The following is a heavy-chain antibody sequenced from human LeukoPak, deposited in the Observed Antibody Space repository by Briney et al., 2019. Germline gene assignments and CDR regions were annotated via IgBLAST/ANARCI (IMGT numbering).Heavy chain of an antibody. V-gene: IGHV1-18*01. Sequence: ASVKVSCKASGYTFTSYGISWVRQAPGQGLEWAGWISAYNGNTNYAQKLQGRVTMTTDTSTSTAYMELRSLRSDDTAVYYCASGYCSGGSCYGYYYYGMDVWGQGTTVTVSS. CDR3: ASGYCSGGSCYGYYYYGMDV. D-gene: IGHD2-15*01. CDR1: GYTFTSYG. J-gene: IGHJ6*02. CDR2: ISAYNGNT.